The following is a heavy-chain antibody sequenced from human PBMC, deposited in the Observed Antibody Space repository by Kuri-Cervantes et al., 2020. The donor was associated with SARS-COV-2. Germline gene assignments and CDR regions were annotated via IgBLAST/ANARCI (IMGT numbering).Heavy chain of an antibody. V-gene: IGHV1-2*02. J-gene: IGHJ4*02. D-gene: IGHD7-27*01. CDR3: ASARSLNWGSFDY. CDR2: INPKSGGA. Sequence: ASVKVSCKAPETTFPNYDINWVRQAPGQGLEWMGWINPKSGGAKYAQRLQGRVTMTRDTSISTAYMELSRLRSDDTAVYYCASARSLNWGSFDYWGQGTLVTVSS. CDR1: ETTFPNYD.